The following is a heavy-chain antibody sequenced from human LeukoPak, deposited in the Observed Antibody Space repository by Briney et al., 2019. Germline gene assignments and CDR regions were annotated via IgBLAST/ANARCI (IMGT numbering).Heavy chain of an antibody. CDR1: GFTFSSYA. V-gene: IGHV3-23*01. CDR3: AKKTVTTDYYYYGMDV. D-gene: IGHD4-17*01. Sequence: GGSLRLSCAASGFTFSSYAMSWVRQAPGKGLEWVSAISGRGGSTYYADSVKGRFTISRDNSKNTLYLQMNSLRAEDTAVYYCAKKTVTTDYYYYGMDVWGQGTTVTVSS. J-gene: IGHJ6*02. CDR2: ISGRGGST.